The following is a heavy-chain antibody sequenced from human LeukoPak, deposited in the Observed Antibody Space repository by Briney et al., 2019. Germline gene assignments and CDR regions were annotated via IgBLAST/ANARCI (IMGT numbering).Heavy chain of an antibody. Sequence: GGSLRLSCAASGFTFSSYSMNWVRQAPGKGLEWVSYISSSSTTIYFADSVKGRFTISRDDAKNSLYLQMNSLRDEDTAVYYCARRMGGELVAFDIWGQGTMVTVSS. D-gene: IGHD1-7*01. J-gene: IGHJ3*02. V-gene: IGHV3-48*02. CDR2: ISSSSTTI. CDR1: GFTFSSYS. CDR3: ARRMGGELVAFDI.